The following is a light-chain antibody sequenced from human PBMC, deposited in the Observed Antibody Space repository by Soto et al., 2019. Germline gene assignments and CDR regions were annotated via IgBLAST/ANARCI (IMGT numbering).Light chain of an antibody. J-gene: IGLJ3*02. CDR2: EVS. CDR1: SSDVGGYNY. Sequence: QSALTQPPSASGSPGQSVTISCTGTSSDVGGYNYVSSYQHHPGKAPKLIIYEVSNRPSGVPDRFSGSKSGNTACLTVSGLQAEDEADYYCSSYAGGNNWVFGGGTKLTVL. CDR3: SSYAGGNNWV. V-gene: IGLV2-8*01.